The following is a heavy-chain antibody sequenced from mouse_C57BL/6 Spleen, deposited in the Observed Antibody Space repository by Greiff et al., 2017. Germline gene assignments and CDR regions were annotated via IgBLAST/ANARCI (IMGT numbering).Heavy chain of an antibody. J-gene: IGHJ4*01. Sequence: VQLQESGAELAKPGASVKLSCKASGYTFTSYWMHWVKQRPGQGLEWIGYINPSSGYTKYNQKFKDKATLTADKSSSTAYMQLSSLTYEDSAVYYCERREEAYYSNYVYAMDYWGQGTSVTVSS. CDR3: ERREEAYYSNYVYAMDY. CDR2: INPSSGYT. V-gene: IGHV1-7*01. CDR1: GYTFTSYW. D-gene: IGHD2-5*01.